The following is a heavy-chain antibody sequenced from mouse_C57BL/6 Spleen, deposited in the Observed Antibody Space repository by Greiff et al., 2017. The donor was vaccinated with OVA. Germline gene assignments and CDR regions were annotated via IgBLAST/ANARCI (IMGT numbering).Heavy chain of an antibody. J-gene: IGHJ2*01. Sequence: VQLKESGGGLVKPGGSLKLSCAASGFTFSSYAMSWVRQTPEKRLEWVATISDGGSYTYYPDNVKGRFTISRDNAKNNLYLQMSHLTSEDTAMYYCARETAQASFDYWGQGTTLTVSS. V-gene: IGHV5-4*01. CDR1: GFTFSSYA. CDR2: ISDGGSYT. D-gene: IGHD3-2*02. CDR3: ARETAQASFDY.